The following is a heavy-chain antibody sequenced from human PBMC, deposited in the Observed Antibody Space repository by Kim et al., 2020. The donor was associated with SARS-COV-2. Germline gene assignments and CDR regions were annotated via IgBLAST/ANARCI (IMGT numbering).Heavy chain of an antibody. D-gene: IGHD3-22*01. Sequence: VKGRFTISRDNAKNSLYLQMNSLRAEDTALYYCAKDIGGDYYDSSGYFDYWGQGTLVTVSS. J-gene: IGHJ4*02. V-gene: IGHV3-9*01. CDR3: AKDIGGDYYDSSGYFDY.